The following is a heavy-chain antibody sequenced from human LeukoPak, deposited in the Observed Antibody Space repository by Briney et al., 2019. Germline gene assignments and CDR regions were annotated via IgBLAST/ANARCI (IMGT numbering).Heavy chain of an antibody. J-gene: IGHJ5*02. V-gene: IGHV1-2*02. CDR3: ARVGHCGPTSCYGGFAP. D-gene: IGHD2-2*01. Sequence: GASVKVSCKASGYTFTGYFIQWVRQAPGQGLEWMGWIDPDSGGTNYAQKCQSRVTMARDTSITTAYLELSSLRSDATAVYYCARVGHCGPTSCYGGFAPWGQGTLVTVSS. CDR1: GYTFTGYF. CDR2: IDPDSGGT.